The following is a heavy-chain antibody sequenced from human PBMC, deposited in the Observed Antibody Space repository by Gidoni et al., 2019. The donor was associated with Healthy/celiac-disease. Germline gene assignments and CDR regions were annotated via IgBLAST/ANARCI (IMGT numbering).Heavy chain of an antibody. CDR2: IYYSGST. CDR1: GGSISSYY. CDR3: ARSLGAGWLQPFDY. J-gene: IGHJ4*02. D-gene: IGHD5-12*01. Sequence: QVQLQESGPGLVKPSETLSLTCTVSGGSISSYYWTWIRQPPGKGLEWIGYIYYSGSTKYNPSLKSRVTISVDTSKNQFSLKLSSVTAADTAVYYCARSLGAGWLQPFDYWGQGTLVTVSS. V-gene: IGHV4-59*08.